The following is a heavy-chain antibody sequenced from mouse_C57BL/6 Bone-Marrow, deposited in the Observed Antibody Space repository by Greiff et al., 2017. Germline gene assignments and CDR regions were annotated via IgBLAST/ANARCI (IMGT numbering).Heavy chain of an antibody. D-gene: IGHD2-4*01. CDR1: GYSFTDYN. J-gene: IGHJ4*01. CDR2: INPNYGTT. Sequence: QLQESGPELVKPGASVKISCTASGYSFTDYNMNWVKQSHGKSLEWIGVINPNYGTTSYNQKFKGKATLTVDQSSNTAYMQLNSLTSEDSAVYDCARGYEYDYAMDYWGQGTSVTVSS. CDR3: ARGYEYDYAMDY. V-gene: IGHV1-39*01.